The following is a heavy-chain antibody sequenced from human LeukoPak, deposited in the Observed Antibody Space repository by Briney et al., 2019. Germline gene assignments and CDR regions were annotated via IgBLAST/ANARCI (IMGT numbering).Heavy chain of an antibody. D-gene: IGHD1-26*01. Sequence: ASVKVSCKASGYTFTGYYMHWVRQAPGQGLEWMGWINPNSGGTNYAQKFLGRVTMTRDTSISTAYMELSRLRSDDTAVYYCARDLIWEYGMDVWGQGTTVTVSS. V-gene: IGHV1-2*02. CDR3: ARDLIWEYGMDV. J-gene: IGHJ6*02. CDR2: INPNSGGT. CDR1: GYTFTGYY.